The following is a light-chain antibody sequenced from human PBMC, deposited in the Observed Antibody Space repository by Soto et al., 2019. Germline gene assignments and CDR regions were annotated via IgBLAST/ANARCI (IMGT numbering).Light chain of an antibody. CDR2: EVS. CDR3: SSYTTSSTLV. Sequence: QSALTQPASVSGSPGQSITISCTGTRSDFGSYNYVSWYHQHPGKAPKLMIYEVSNRPSGVSNRFSGSKSGNTASLTISGLQAEDEADYYCSSYTTSSTLVFGGGTKLTVL. J-gene: IGLJ3*02. V-gene: IGLV2-14*01. CDR1: RSDFGSYNY.